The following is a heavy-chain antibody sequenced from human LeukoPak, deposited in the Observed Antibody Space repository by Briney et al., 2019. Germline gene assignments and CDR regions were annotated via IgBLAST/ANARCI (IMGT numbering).Heavy chain of an antibody. Sequence: ASVKVSCKASGGTFSSYAISWVRQAPGQGLEWMGGIIPIFGTANYAQKFQGRVTITADESTSTAYMELSRLRSDDTAVYYCARGVWFGEYDWFDPWGQGTLVTVSS. CDR1: GGTFSSYA. V-gene: IGHV1-69*13. CDR2: IIPIFGTA. D-gene: IGHD3-10*01. J-gene: IGHJ5*02. CDR3: ARGVWFGEYDWFDP.